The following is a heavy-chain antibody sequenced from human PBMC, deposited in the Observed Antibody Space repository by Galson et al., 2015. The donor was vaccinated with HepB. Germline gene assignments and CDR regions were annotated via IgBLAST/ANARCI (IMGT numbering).Heavy chain of an antibody. J-gene: IGHJ4*02. D-gene: IGHD3-22*01. V-gene: IGHV3-30*18. Sequence: SLRLSCAASGFTFSSYGMHWVRQAPGKGLEWVAVISYDGSNKYYADSVKGRFTISRDNSKSTLYLQMNSLRAEDTAVYYCAKVDFWGYGYYDSSGYYDYWGQGTLVTVSS. CDR3: AKVDFWGYGYYDSSGYYDY. CDR1: GFTFSSYG. CDR2: ISYDGSNK.